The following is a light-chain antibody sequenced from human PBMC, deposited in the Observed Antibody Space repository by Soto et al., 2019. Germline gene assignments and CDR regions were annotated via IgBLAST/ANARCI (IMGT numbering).Light chain of an antibody. J-gene: IGKJ1*01. V-gene: IGKV1-6*01. CDR2: AAS. Sequence: AIQMTQSASSLSVCVGDRVTITCRASQGIGNDLGWYQQKPGIAPKLLIYAASSLQSGVPSRFSGSGSGTDFTLTITSLQPEDFATYYCLQDYNYPWTFGQGTKVEI. CDR3: LQDYNYPWT. CDR1: QGIGND.